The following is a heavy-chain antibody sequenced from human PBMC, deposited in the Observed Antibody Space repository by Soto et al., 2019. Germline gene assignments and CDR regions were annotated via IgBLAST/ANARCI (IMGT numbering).Heavy chain of an antibody. CDR2: IYWDDDK. CDR3: AHQYSGYDYYFDY. CDR1: GFSFSLSTSGVG. V-gene: IGHV2-5*02. Sequence: QITLKESGPTLVKPTQTLTLTCTLSGFSFSLSTSGVGVGWIRQPPGKALEWLALIYWDDDKRYSPSLKSRLTITKDTSKNQMVFTMTNMDPVDTATYYCAHQYSGYDYYFDYWGQGTLVTVSS. D-gene: IGHD5-12*01. J-gene: IGHJ4*02.